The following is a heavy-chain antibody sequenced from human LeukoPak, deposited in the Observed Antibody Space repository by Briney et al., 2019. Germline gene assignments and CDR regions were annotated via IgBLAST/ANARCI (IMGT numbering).Heavy chain of an antibody. CDR2: INPNGGAT. CDR3: ARGGGSSGYPDY. J-gene: IGHJ4*02. CDR1: GYTFTDNY. D-gene: IGHD3-22*01. Sequence: ASVKVSCKASGYTFTDNYMHWVRQAPGQGLEWMGWINPNGGATNYAQKFQGRVTVTRDTSISTAYMELTRLTSDDTAVYYCARGGGSSGYPDYWGQGTLVTTSS. V-gene: IGHV1-2*02.